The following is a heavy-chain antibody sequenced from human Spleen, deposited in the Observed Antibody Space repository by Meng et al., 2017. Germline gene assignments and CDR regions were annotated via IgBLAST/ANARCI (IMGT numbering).Heavy chain of an antibody. D-gene: IGHD1-26*01. CDR3: ARDMGEQQLAIVGATYFDF. CDR1: GFTFSSYA. Sequence: GGSLRLSCAASGFTFSSYAMSWVRQAPGKGLEWVSAISGSGGSTYYADSVKGRFTISRDNSKNTLYLQMNSLRAEDTAVYYCARDMGEQQLAIVGATYFDFWGKRNIVTVSS. V-gene: IGHV3-23*01. J-gene: IGHJ4*02. CDR2: ISGSGGST.